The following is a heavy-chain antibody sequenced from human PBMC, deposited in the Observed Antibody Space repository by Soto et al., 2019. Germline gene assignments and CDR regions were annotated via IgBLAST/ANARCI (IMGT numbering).Heavy chain of an antibody. CDR3: ARDGREASGMDV. Sequence: SETLSLTCTVSGGSISSHYWSRVRQAPGKGLEWIGHIYYRGSTSYNPSLRSRSTISVDTSNNQFSLKLNSVTTADTAVYYCARDGREASGMDVWGQGTKVTVSS. J-gene: IGHJ6*02. CDR2: IYYRGST. D-gene: IGHD1-26*01. CDR1: GGSISSHY. V-gene: IGHV4-59*11.